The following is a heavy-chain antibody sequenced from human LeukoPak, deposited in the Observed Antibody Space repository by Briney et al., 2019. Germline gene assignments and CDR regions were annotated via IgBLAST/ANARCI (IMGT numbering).Heavy chain of an antibody. J-gene: IGHJ4*02. CDR3: ARDPNWGSGY. Sequence: PGGSLRLSCTASGFTFSNFWMTWARQPPGKGLEWVATVKTDGSDKYYVDSVRGRFTISRDNARNSLYPSMNSLRDDDTAIYYCARDPNWGSGYWGQGTLVTVSS. CDR2: VKTDGSDK. D-gene: IGHD7-27*01. CDR1: GFTFSNFW. V-gene: IGHV3-7*01.